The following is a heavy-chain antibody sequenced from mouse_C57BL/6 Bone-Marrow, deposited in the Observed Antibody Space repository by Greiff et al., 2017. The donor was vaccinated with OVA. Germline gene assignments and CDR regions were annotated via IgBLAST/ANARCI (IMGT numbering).Heavy chain of an antibody. CDR2: INPSNGGT. CDR3: ARSNYYGSSYPRAWFAY. CDR1: GYTFTSYW. J-gene: IGHJ3*01. D-gene: IGHD1-1*01. Sequence: QVQLQQPGTELVKPGASVKLSCKASGYTFTSYWMHWVKQRPGQGLEWIGNINPSNGGTNYNEKFKSKATLTVDKSSSTAYMQLSSLTSEDSAVYYCARSNYYGSSYPRAWFAYWGQGTLVTVSA. V-gene: IGHV1-53*01.